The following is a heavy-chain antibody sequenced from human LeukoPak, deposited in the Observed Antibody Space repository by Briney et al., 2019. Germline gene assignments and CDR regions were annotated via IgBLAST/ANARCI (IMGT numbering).Heavy chain of an antibody. D-gene: IGHD1-26*01. Sequence: GASVEVSCKASGYTFTIYAIHWVRQAPGQRLEWLGWISAGNGDTGYSQKFQGRVTFTRDTSANTVYMELTSLTSEDAAVYYCARDRGKFLIAFWGQGTLVTVSS. CDR1: GYTFTIYA. CDR2: ISAGNGDT. V-gene: IGHV1-3*01. J-gene: IGHJ4*02. CDR3: ARDRGKFLIAF.